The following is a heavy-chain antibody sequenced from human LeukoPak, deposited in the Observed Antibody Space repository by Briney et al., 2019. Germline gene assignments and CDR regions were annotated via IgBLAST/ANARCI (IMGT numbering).Heavy chain of an antibody. V-gene: IGHV3-23*01. CDR2: INPSGGDT. D-gene: IGHD4-23*01. J-gene: IGHJ3*02. CDR3: AKISPLDYGGKPWAFDI. Sequence: PGGSLRLSCAASGFTFSNYAMSWVRQAPGKGLEWVSGINPSGGDTFYADSVEGRFTISRDNSNNALYLQINSLRADDTAVYYCAKISPLDYGGKPWAFDIWGQGTTVTVSS. CDR1: GFTFSNYA.